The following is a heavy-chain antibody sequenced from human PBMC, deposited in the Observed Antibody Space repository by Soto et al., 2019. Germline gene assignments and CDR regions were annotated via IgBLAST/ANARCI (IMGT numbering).Heavy chain of an antibody. CDR1: GFSLTTSGVG. CDR3: AHRILRTVFGLVTTTAIYFDF. V-gene: IGHV2-5*02. J-gene: IGHJ4*02. CDR2: IYWDDDK. Sequence: QITLKESGPTVVKPTETLTLTCTFSGFSLTTSGVGVGWVRQSPGKAPEWLALIYWDDDKRYSTSLNSRLIITMDTSKNQVVLTMANLDPADTATYYCAHRILRTVFGLVTTTAIYFDFWGPGTPVVVSS. D-gene: IGHD3-3*01.